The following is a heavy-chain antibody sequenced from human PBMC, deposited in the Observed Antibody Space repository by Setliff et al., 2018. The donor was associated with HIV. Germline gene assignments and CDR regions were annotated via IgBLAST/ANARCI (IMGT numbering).Heavy chain of an antibody. J-gene: IGHJ5*02. D-gene: IGHD3-10*01. CDR2: ISWDGGST. V-gene: IGHV3-43D*03. CDR3: AKMLDIAVPQTGDRKSRIIATLDP. CDR1: GFTFDDYA. Sequence: PGGSLRLSCAASGFTFDDYAMHWVRQAPGKGLEWVSLISWDGGSTYYADSVKGRFTISRDNSKNSLYLQMNSLRADDTAMYYCAKMLDIAVPQTGDRKSRIIATLDPWGQGTLVTVSS.